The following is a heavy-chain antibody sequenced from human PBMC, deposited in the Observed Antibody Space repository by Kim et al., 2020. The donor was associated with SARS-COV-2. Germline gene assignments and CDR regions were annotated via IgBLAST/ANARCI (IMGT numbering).Heavy chain of an antibody. J-gene: IGHJ4*02. D-gene: IGHD6-13*01. V-gene: IGHV3-30*02. Sequence: KGRFTISRDKSRNTMYLQMNRLRAEDTAVYYCAKDARWYSSSGYVGFFDYWGQGTLVTVSS. CDR3: AKDARWYSSSGYVGFFDY.